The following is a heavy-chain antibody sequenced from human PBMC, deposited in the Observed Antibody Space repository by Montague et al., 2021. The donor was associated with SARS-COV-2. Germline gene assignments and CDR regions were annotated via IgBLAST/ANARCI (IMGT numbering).Heavy chain of an antibody. CDR3: ARHGSSGYFDWLGD. CDR1: GGSISSSSYY. V-gene: IGHV4-39*01. J-gene: IGHJ4*02. Sequence: SETLSLTCTASGGSISSSSYYWGWIRQPPGKGLEWIGSIYYSGSTYYNPSLKSRVTISIDTSKNQFSLKLSSVTAADTAVYYCARHGSSGYFDWLGDWGQGTLVTVSS. CDR2: IYYSGST. D-gene: IGHD3-9*01.